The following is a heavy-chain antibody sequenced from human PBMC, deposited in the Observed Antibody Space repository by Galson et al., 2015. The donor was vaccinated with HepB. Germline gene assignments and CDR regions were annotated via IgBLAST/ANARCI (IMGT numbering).Heavy chain of an antibody. CDR3: ASCMEVVPAAKGFYLEVVDY. D-gene: IGHD2-2*01. Sequence: SLRLSCAASGFTFSSYGMSWVRQAPGKGLEWVSSISSSSSYIYYADSVKGRFTISRDNSKNSLYLQMNSLRAEDTAVYYCASCMEVVPAAKGFYLEVVDYWGQGTTVTVSS. CDR1: GFTFSSYG. V-gene: IGHV3-21*01. CDR2: ISSSSSYI. J-gene: IGHJ4*01.